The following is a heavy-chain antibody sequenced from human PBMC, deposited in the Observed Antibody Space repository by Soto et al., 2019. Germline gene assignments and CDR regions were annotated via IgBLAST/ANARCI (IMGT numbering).Heavy chain of an antibody. V-gene: IGHV4-34*01. Sequence: SETLSLTCAVYGGSFSGYYWTWIRQPPGTGLEWIGEINHSGSTNYNPSLKSRVTISVDTSKKQFSLKLSSVTAADTAVYYCARHSSSGYYKTDYWGQGTLVTVSS. J-gene: IGHJ4*02. CDR2: INHSGST. CDR1: GGSFSGYY. D-gene: IGHD3-22*01. CDR3: ARHSSSGYYKTDY.